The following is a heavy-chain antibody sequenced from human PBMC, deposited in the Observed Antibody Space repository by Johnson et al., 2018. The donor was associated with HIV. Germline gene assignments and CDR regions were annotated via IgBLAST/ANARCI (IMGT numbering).Heavy chain of an antibody. CDR1: GFTFSSYW. CDR2: IKQDGSEK. J-gene: IGHJ3*02. CDR3: ARSTYYNFWSGYYTADAFDI. Sequence: DVQVVESGGGLVQPGGSLRLSCAASGFTFSSYWMSWVRQAPGKGLEWVANIKQDGSEKYYVDSVKGRFTISRDNAKNSLYLQMNGLRAEDTAVYYCARSTYYNFWSGYYTADAFDIWGQGTMVTVSS. V-gene: IGHV3-7*01. D-gene: IGHD3-3*01.